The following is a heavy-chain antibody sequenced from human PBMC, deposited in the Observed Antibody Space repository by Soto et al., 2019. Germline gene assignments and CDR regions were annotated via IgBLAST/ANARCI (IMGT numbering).Heavy chain of an antibody. CDR2: SSGSGGNT. D-gene: IGHD2-15*01. J-gene: IGHJ4*02. Sequence: EGPLRLSSPASGITFSNYAICYFRQPPGTGREWGSASSGSGGNTYYADSVKGRFTISIDKSRNTLSMQMNSLRAEDTAVYYCAKDKGAGGGSCFDNWGQGTLVTVSS. V-gene: IGHV3-23*01. CDR3: AKDKGAGGGSCFDN. CDR1: GITFSNYA.